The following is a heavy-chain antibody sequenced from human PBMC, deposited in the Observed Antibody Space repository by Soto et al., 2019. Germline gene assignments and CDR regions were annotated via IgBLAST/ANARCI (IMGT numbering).Heavy chain of an antibody. J-gene: IGHJ4*02. CDR2: ISYDGSNK. V-gene: IGHV3-30*18. D-gene: IGHD2-2*02. CDR1: GFTFSNYG. Sequence: GGSLRLSCAASGFTFSNYGMHWVRQAPGKGLEWVSVISYDGSNKYYAEFVRGRFTISRDDSKNTLYLEMNSLRTEDTAVYYCAKGRYCSSASCYMNRPHYDCWGQGVLVTVS. CDR3: AKGRYCSSASCYMNRPHYDC.